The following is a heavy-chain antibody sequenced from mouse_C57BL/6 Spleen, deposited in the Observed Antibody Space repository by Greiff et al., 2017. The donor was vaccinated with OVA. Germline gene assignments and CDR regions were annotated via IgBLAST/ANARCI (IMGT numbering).Heavy chain of an antibody. V-gene: IGHV5-16*01. CDR1: GFTFSDYY. CDR3: AREGATVVGRGFDY. J-gene: IGHJ2*01. Sequence: EVMLVESEGGLVQPGSSMKLSCTASGFTFSDYYMAWVRQVPETGLEWVANINYDGSSTYYLDSLKSRFIISRDNAKNILYLQMSSLKSEDTATYYWAREGATVVGRGFDYWGQGTTLTVSS. CDR2: INYDGSST. D-gene: IGHD1-1*01.